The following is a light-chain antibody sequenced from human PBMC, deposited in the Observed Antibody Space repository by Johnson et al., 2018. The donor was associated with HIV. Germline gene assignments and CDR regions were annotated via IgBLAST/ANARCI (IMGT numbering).Light chain of an antibody. CDR2: KNN. CDR3: ATWDRSLSAGGV. V-gene: IGLV1-51*02. CDR1: SSTIGNNY. J-gene: IGLJ1*01. Sequence: QSVLTQPPSVSAAPGQKVTISCSGSSSTIGNNYVSWYQVLPGTAPTLLIYKNNERPSGIPYRFSGSKSGASATLGITGLQTGDEADYYCATWDRSLSAGGVFGTGTKVTVL.